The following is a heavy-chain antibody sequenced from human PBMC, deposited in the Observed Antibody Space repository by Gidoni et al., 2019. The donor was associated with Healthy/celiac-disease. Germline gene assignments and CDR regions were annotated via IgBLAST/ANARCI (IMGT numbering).Heavy chain of an antibody. CDR2: IWYDGSNK. Sequence: QVQLVESGGGVVQPGRSLRLSWAASGFTFSSYGMHWVRQAPGKGLEWVAVIWYDGSNKYYADSVKGRFTISRDNSKNTLYLQMNSLRAEDTAVYYCARDPSTMVWGVTYWGQGTLVTVSS. CDR1: GFTFSSYG. D-gene: IGHD3-10*01. CDR3: ARDPSTMVWGVTY. J-gene: IGHJ4*02. V-gene: IGHV3-33*01.